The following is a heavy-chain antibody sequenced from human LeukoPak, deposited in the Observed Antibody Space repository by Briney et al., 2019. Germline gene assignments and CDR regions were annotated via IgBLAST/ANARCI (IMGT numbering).Heavy chain of an antibody. CDR2: IYYSGST. CDR3: ARDTSKPMVTAYYYYMDV. Sequence: SETLPLTCTVSGGSISSYYWSWIRQPPGKGLEWIGYIYYSGSTNYNPSLKSRVTISVDTSKNQFSLKLSSVTAADTAVYYCARDTSKPMVTAYYYYMDVWGKGTTVTVSS. J-gene: IGHJ6*03. D-gene: IGHD5-18*01. CDR1: GGSISSYY. V-gene: IGHV4-59*01.